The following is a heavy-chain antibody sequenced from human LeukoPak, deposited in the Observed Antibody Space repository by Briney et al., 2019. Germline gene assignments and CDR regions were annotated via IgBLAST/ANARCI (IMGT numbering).Heavy chain of an antibody. J-gene: IGHJ6*02. V-gene: IGHV3-30*03. Sequence: RRSLRLSCAASGFTFSSYGIHWVRQAPGKGLEWVAAISYDGSSKYYADSVKGRFTISRDNSKNTLYLQMNSLRAEDTAVYYCARDQGVVVHGKYHYYGMDVWGQGTTVTVSS. CDR2: ISYDGSSK. CDR3: ARDQGVVVHGKYHYYGMDV. CDR1: GFTFSSYG. D-gene: IGHD3-22*01.